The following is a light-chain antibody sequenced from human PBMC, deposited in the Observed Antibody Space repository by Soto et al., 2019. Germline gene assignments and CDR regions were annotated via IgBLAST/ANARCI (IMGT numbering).Light chain of an antibody. V-gene: IGLV2-14*01. CDR2: EVT. CDR3: SSSTRSNTI. CDR1: TSDVGDFQY. J-gene: IGLJ2*01. Sequence: QSALTQPASVSGSPGQSITISFIGTTSDVGDFQYVSWYQQYPGKAHKLLIYEVTNRPSGVSNRFSGSKSGNAAALTIAGVQAEDEADYYCSSSTRSNTIFGRGTKLTVL.